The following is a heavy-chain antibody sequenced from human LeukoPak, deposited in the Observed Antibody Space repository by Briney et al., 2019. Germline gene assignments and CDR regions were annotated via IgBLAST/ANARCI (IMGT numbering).Heavy chain of an antibody. V-gene: IGHV1-2*02. D-gene: IGHD3-3*01. CDR1: GYTFTGYY. CDR2: INPNSGGT. J-gene: IGHJ5*02. Sequence: ASVKVSCKASGYTFTGYYMHWVRQAPGQGLEWMGWINPNSGGTNYAQKFQGRVTMTGDTSISTAYMELSRLRSDDTAVYYCARERNPITIFGRGGWFDPWGQGTLVTVSS. CDR3: ARERNPITIFGRGGWFDP.